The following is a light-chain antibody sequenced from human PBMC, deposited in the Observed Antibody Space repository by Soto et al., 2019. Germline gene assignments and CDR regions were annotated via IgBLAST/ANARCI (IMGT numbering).Light chain of an antibody. Sequence: QSVLTQPPSASGTPGQRVTISCSGSSSNIGRNAVHWYQQLPGTAPKLLIYSNDQWPSGVPDRFSGSKSGTSASLVISGLQFDDEADYYCAAWDDSLNDNWVFGGGTKLTVL. CDR1: SSNIGRNA. J-gene: IGLJ3*02. CDR2: SND. CDR3: AAWDDSLNDNWV. V-gene: IGLV1-44*01.